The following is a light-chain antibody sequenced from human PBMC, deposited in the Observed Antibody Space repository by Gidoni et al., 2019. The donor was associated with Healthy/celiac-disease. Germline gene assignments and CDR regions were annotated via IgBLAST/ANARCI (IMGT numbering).Light chain of an antibody. CDR2: AAS. CDR3: QQSYSTPPCS. CDR1: QSISSY. J-gene: IGKJ2*04. Sequence: DIQITQSPSSLSASVGDRVTITCRASQSISSYLNWYQQKPGNAPKLLIYAASSLQSGVPSRFSGSGSGTDFTLTISSLQPEDFATYDCQQSYSTPPCSFGQGTKLEIK. V-gene: IGKV1-39*01.